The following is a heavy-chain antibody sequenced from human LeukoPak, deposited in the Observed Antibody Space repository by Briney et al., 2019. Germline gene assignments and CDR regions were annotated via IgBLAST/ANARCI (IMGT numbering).Heavy chain of an antibody. J-gene: IGHJ4*02. CDR1: GDSVSRNNVA. V-gene: IGHV6-1*01. Sequence: SQTLSLTCAISGDSVSRNNVAWNWIRQSPSRGLEWLGRTYYRSQWYNDYAESVKGRITINPDTSKNQFSLQLNSVTPEDTAVYYCARYQVSQGRETTPFDYWGQGTLVTVSS. D-gene: IGHD1-14*01. CDR2: TYYRSQWYN. CDR3: ARYQVSQGRETTPFDY.